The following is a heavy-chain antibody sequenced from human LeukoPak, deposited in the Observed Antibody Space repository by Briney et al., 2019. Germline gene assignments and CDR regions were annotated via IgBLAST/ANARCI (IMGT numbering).Heavy chain of an antibody. CDR3: ARDYGDYVDYYYYYGMDV. Sequence: SVKVSFKASGGTFSSYAISWVRQAPGQGLEWMGRIIPILGIANYAQKFQGRVTITADKSTSTAYMELSSLRSEDTAVYYCARDYGDYVDYYYYYGMDVWGQGTTVTVSS. V-gene: IGHV1-69*04. CDR2: IIPILGIA. CDR1: GGTFSSYA. J-gene: IGHJ6*02. D-gene: IGHD4-17*01.